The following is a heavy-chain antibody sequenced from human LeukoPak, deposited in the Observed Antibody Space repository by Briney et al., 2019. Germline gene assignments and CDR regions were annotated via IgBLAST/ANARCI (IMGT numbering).Heavy chain of an antibody. CDR1: GFTFSTYA. J-gene: IGHJ5*02. CDR2: ISGSATRT. CDR3: AKHYNWNYKNWLDP. V-gene: IGHV3-23*01. Sequence: GGSLRLSCAASGFTFSTYAMSWVRQAPGKGLEWVSVISGSATRTHYADSVKGRFTVSRDNSNNTLYLQMNSSRAEDTAVYYCAKHYNWNYKNWLDPWGQGTLVTVSS. D-gene: IGHD1-7*01.